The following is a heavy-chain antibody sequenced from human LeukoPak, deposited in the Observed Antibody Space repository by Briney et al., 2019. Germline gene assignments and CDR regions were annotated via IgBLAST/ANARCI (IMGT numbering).Heavy chain of an antibody. J-gene: IGHJ4*02. CDR2: ISYDGSNK. CDR3: AKGWLGKFDY. CDR1: GFTFSSYG. V-gene: IGHV3-30*18. Sequence: PGGSLRLSSAASGFTFSSYGMHWVRQAPGKGLEWVAVISYDGSNKYYADSVKGRFTISRDNSKNTLYLQMNSLRAEDTAVYYCAKGWLGKFDYWGQGTLVTVSS. D-gene: IGHD5-24*01.